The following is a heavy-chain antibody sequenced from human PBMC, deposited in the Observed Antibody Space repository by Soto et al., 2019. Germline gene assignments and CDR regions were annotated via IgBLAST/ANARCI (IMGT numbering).Heavy chain of an antibody. J-gene: IGHJ4*02. V-gene: IGHV4-34*01. CDR1: GGSFSGYY. CDR3: ARGTGYCSGGSCRFAY. CDR2: INHSGST. Sequence: QVQLQQWGAGLLKPSETLSLTCAVYGGSFSGYYWSWIRQPPGKGLEWFGEINHSGSTNYNPSLKSRVTISVDTSKKQFSRKLSSVTAADTAVYYCARGTGYCSGGSCRFAYWGQGTLVTVSS. D-gene: IGHD2-15*01.